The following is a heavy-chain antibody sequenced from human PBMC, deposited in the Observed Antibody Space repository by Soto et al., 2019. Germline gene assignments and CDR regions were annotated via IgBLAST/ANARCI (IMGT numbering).Heavy chain of an antibody. CDR3: AKEIAVAGDLDY. D-gene: IGHD6-19*01. V-gene: IGHV3-30*18. CDR1: GFAFSYYG. CDR2: ISSDGKTK. J-gene: IGHJ4*01. Sequence: GGSLRLSCVASGFAFSYYGIHWVRQAPGKGLEWVGVISSDGKTKYYADSVKGRFTISRDNSENTLFLQMDSLRPEDTAVYYCAKEIAVAGDLDYWGHGTLVTVSS.